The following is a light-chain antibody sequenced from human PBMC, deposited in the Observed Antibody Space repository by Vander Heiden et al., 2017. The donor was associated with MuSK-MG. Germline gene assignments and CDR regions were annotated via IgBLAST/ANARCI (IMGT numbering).Light chain of an antibody. J-gene: IGKJ3*01. CDR3: QQRSNGGHT. V-gene: IGKV3-11*01. CDR1: QSVSSY. CDR2: DAS. Sequence: EIVLTHSPATLSLSPGERATLSCRASQSVSSYLAWYQQKPGQAPRLLIYDASNRATGIPARFSGRASATAFTLTIISIDRQDLPVYYCQQRSNGGHTFGHGTKVDIK.